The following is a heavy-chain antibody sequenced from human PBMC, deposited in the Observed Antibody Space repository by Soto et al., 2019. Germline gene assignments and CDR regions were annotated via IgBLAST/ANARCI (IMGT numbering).Heavy chain of an antibody. D-gene: IGHD3-22*01. Sequence: SETLSLTCTVSGGSISSYYWSWIRQPPGKGLEWIGYIYYSGSTNYNPSLKSRVTISVDTSKNQFSLKLSSVTAADTAVYYCARMGGYYSFDIWGQGTMVTVS. J-gene: IGHJ3*02. V-gene: IGHV4-59*01. CDR3: ARMGGYYSFDI. CDR2: IYYSGST. CDR1: GGSISSYY.